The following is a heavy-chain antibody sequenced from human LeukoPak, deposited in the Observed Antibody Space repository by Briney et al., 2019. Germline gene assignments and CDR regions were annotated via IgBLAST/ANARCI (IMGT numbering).Heavy chain of an antibody. CDR3: EKKTESAGGAFAY. CDR1: GFTFSNFW. J-gene: IGHJ4*02. Sequence: GGSLRLSCVASGFTFSNFWMSWVRQAPGKGLEWVANIKVDGSEKYYADSVKGRFTISRDNAENSLYLQMNSLRAEDTAVYYCEKKTESAGGAFAYGGKGPQVPVSS. V-gene: IGHV3-7*03. D-gene: IGHD1-1*01. CDR2: IKVDGSEK.